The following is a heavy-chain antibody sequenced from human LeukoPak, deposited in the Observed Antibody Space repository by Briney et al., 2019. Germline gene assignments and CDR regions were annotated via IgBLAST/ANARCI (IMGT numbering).Heavy chain of an antibody. CDR2: IYYSGST. V-gene: IGHV4-59*01. Sequence: PSETLSLTCTASGGTIRSYYWNWIRQPPGKGLEWVAYIYYSGSTNYNPSLKSRVTISVDTSKNQFSLKLSSVTAADTAVYYCARVYYSNSYDYWYFDLWGRGTLVTVSS. J-gene: IGHJ2*01. CDR3: ARVYYSNSYDYWYFDL. D-gene: IGHD6-13*01. CDR1: GGTIRSYY.